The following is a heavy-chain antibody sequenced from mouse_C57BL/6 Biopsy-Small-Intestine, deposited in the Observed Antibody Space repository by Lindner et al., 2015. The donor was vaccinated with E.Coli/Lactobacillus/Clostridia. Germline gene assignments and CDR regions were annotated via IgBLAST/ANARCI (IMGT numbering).Heavy chain of an antibody. V-gene: IGHV1-63*01. Sequence: VQLQESGAELVRPGTSVKMSCKASGYTFTNYWIGWAKQRPGHGLEWIGDIYPGGGYTNYNEKFKGKATLTADKSSSTAYMQFSSLTSEDSAIYYCARQLRGYFDYWGQGTTLTVSS. CDR3: ARQLRGYFDY. CDR1: GYTFTNYW. D-gene: IGHD1-1*01. CDR2: IYPGGGYT. J-gene: IGHJ2*01.